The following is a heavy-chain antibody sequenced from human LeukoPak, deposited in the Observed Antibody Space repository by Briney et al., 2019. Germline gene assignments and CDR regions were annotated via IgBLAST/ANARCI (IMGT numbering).Heavy chain of an antibody. CDR1: GFTFSDYY. Sequence: GGSLRLSCAAPGFTFSDYYMSWIRQAPGKGLEWLSYISSTSSSTNYADSVKGRFTISRDNAKNSLYLQMNSLRAEDTAVYYCARDDSGGNRFRWDNWGQGTLVTVSS. CDR2: ISSTSSST. D-gene: IGHD4-23*01. CDR3: ARDDSGGNRFRWDN. J-gene: IGHJ4*02. V-gene: IGHV3-11*06.